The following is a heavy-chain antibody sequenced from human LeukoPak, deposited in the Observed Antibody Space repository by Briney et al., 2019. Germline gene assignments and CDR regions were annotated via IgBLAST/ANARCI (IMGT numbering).Heavy chain of an antibody. CDR1: GGSFSGYY. Sequence: SETLSLTCAVYGGSFSGYYWSWIRQPPGKGLEWIGEINHSGSTNYNPSLKSRVTISVDTSKNQFPLKLSSVTAADTAVYYCARTTSTAAGTVYFQHWGQGTLVTVSS. D-gene: IGHD6-13*01. CDR3: ARTTSTAAGTVYFQH. CDR2: INHSGST. V-gene: IGHV4-34*01. J-gene: IGHJ1*01.